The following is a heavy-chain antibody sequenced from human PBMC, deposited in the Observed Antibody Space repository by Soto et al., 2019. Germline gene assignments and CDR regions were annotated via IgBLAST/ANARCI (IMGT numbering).Heavy chain of an antibody. CDR1: GSTITSSG. J-gene: IGHJ4*02. V-gene: IGHV1-18*01. D-gene: IGHD2-2*01. Sequence: ASVKVSRKASGSTITSSGISWVRQPPGQGLEWMGWISAYNGNTNYAQQLQGRVNMTTDTSTSTAYMELRSLRSDDTAVYSFARGAIVVVPAANDFWGQGTLVTVST. CDR2: ISAYNGNT. CDR3: ARGAIVVVPAANDF.